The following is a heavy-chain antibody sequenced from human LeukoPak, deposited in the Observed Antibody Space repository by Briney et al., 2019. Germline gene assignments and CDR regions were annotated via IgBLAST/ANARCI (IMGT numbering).Heavy chain of an antibody. Sequence: AAVKVSCMASGYSFTGYYMHWVRQAPGQGRDWMGWINPYSGGTNYAQKLQGRVTMTRDTSISTAYMELSRLRSDDTAVYYCVRDRTKYCSSTSCPLDYWGQGTLVTVSS. V-gene: IGHV1-2*02. CDR3: VRDRTKYCSSTSCPLDY. D-gene: IGHD2-2*01. J-gene: IGHJ4*02. CDR1: GYSFTGYY. CDR2: INPYSGGT.